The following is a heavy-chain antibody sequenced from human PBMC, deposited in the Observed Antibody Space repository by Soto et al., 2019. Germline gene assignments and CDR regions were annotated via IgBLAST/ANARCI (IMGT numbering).Heavy chain of an antibody. CDR1: GGSISSSDYY. Sequence: QLQLQESGPGLVKPSETLSLTCIVSGGSISSSDYYWGWIRQPPGKGLEWIGTIYYSGGTYYNPSLKGRVALSVDTSKNLFSLKLSSVTAADTAVYYCARHVYCSGGTCYAGGHYFDYWGQGTLV. J-gene: IGHJ4*02. CDR3: ARHVYCSGGTCYAGGHYFDY. CDR2: IYYSGGT. V-gene: IGHV4-39*01. D-gene: IGHD2-15*01.